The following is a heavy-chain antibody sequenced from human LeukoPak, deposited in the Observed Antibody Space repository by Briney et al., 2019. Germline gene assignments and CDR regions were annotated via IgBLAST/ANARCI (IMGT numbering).Heavy chain of an antibody. Sequence: SQTRSLTCTVSGGSITSSSYYWGWIRQPPGKGLEWIGSIYYIGSTYYNPSLKRRVTISVDTSKNQFSLKLSSVTAADTAVYYCARHRSRSVSGGSWNWFDPWGQGTLVTVSS. D-gene: IGHD2-15*01. CDR2: IYYIGST. CDR1: GGSITSSSYY. CDR3: ARHRSRSVSGGSWNWFDP. V-gene: IGHV4-39*07. J-gene: IGHJ5*02.